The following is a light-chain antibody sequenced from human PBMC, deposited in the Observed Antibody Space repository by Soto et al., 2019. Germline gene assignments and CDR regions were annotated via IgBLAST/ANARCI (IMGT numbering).Light chain of an antibody. V-gene: IGKV3-15*01. CDR2: GAS. Sequence: ERVMTQSPATLSVAPGEGATVSCRASQSVSSNLAWYQQKPGQAPRLLIYGASSRATGIPARFSGGGSGTEFTLTISSLQSEDFAVYYCQHYNNWPPLTFGQGTRLEIK. CDR1: QSVSSN. J-gene: IGKJ5*01. CDR3: QHYNNWPPLT.